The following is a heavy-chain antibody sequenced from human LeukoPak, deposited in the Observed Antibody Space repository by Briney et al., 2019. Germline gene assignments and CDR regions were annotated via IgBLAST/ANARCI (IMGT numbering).Heavy chain of an antibody. CDR3: ASEDCGGDCYDYFDY. V-gene: IGHV1-69*04. J-gene: IGHJ4*02. Sequence: EASVKVSCKASGGTFSSYAISWVRQAPGQGLKWMGRIIPILGIANYAQKFQGRVTITADKSTSTAYMELSSLRSEDTAVYYCASEDCGGDCYDYFDYWGQGTLVTVSS. D-gene: IGHD2-21*02. CDR2: IIPILGIA. CDR1: GGTFSSYA.